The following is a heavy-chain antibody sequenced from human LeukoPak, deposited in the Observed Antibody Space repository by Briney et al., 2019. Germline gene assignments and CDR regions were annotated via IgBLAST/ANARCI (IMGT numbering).Heavy chain of an antibody. CDR3: AKGRARTSYTGMDV. D-gene: IGHD3/OR15-3a*01. V-gene: IGHV3-23*01. Sequence: GGSLRLSCAASGFTFSSYAMSWVRQAPGKGLEWVSAISGSGGSTYYADSVKGRFTISRDNSKNTLYLQMNSLRAEDTAVYYCAKGRARTSYTGMDVWGKGTTVTVSS. CDR1: GFTFSSYA. J-gene: IGHJ6*04. CDR2: ISGSGGST.